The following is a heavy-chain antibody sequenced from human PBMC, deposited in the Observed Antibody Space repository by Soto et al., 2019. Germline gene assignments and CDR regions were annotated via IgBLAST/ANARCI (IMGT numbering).Heavy chain of an antibody. J-gene: IGHJ4*02. CDR1: GGTFSSYA. Sequence: GASVKVSCKASGGTFSSYAISWVRQAPGQGLEWMGGIIPIFGTANYAQKFQGRVTITADKSTSTAYMELSSPRSEDTAVYYCASYVWGSYRYAPFDYWGQGTLVTVSS. CDR2: IIPIFGTA. CDR3: ASYVWGSYRYAPFDY. D-gene: IGHD3-16*02. V-gene: IGHV1-69*06.